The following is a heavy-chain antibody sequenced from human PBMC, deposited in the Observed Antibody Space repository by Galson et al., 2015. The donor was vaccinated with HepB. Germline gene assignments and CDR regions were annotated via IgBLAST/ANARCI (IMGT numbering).Heavy chain of an antibody. CDR3: ARVRYFGLDVGGFDY. J-gene: IGHJ4*02. V-gene: IGHV6-1*01. CDR2: TYYRSKWYN. Sequence: CAISGDRVSSNSAAWNWIRQSPSRGLEWLGRTYYRSKWYNDYAVSVKSRITINPDTSKNQFSLQLNSVTPEDTAVYYCARVRYFGLDVGGFDYWGQGTLVTVSS. CDR1: GDRVSSNSAA. D-gene: IGHD3-10*01.